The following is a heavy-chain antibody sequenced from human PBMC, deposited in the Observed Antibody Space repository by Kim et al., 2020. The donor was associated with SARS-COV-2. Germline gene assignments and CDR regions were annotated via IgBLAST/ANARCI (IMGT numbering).Heavy chain of an antibody. J-gene: IGHJ3*02. V-gene: IGHV3-30*18. CDR3: AKGGHAFDI. CDR2: ISYDGSNK. CDR1: GFTFSSYG. Sequence: GGSLRLSCAASGFTFSSYGMHWVRQAPGKGLEWVAVISYDGSNKYYADSVKGRFTISRDNSKNTLYLQMNSLRAEDTAVYYCAKGGHAFDIWGQGTMVTVSS.